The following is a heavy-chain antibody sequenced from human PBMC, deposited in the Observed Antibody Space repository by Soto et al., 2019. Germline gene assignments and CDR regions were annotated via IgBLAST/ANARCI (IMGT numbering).Heavy chain of an antibody. CDR2: ISSVSSTI. J-gene: IGHJ3*02. CDR1: GFTFTSYS. Sequence: EVQLVESGGGLVQPGGSLRLSCAASGFTFTSYSMSWVRQAPGKGLEWVSYISSVSSTIYYADSVEGRFTISRDNAKNSLYLQTNSLRAEDTAVYYCARIGGRCSSTRCPAGDAFDIWGRGKMVTVSS. D-gene: IGHD2-2*01. V-gene: IGHV3-48*01. CDR3: ARIGGRCSSTRCPAGDAFDI.